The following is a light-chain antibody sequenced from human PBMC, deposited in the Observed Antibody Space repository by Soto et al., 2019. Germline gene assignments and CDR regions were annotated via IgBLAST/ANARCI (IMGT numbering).Light chain of an antibody. J-gene: IGLJ1*01. Sequence: QSALTQPPSAXXXXXXXXXXSCTGTSSDVGGYKYVSWYQQHPGKAPKLMIFEVNKRPSGVPDRFSGSKSGNTASLTVSGLQAEDEADYYCSSYAGINNLGVFGTGTKVTVL. CDR2: EVN. CDR3: SSYAGINNLGV. CDR1: SSDVGGYKY. V-gene: IGLV2-8*01.